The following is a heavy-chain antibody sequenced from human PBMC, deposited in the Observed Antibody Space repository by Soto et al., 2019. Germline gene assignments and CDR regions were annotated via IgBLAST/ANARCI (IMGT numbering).Heavy chain of an antibody. J-gene: IGHJ5*02. CDR3: TRDASRDSSARGWFDP. V-gene: IGHV3-21*01. Sequence: PXGSLRLSCAASGFTFRSFTMNWVRQAPGKGLEWVSTISSNSAYIYYTDALRGRFTISRDNAKNSLHLQMNSPRAEDTAVYYCTRDASRDSSARGWFDPWGQGTLVTVSS. D-gene: IGHD6-13*01. CDR1: GFTFRSFT. CDR2: ISSNSAYI.